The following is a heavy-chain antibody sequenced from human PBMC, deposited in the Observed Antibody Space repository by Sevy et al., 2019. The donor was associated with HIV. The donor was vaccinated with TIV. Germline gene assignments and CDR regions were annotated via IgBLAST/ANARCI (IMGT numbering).Heavy chain of an antibody. D-gene: IGHD5-12*01. CDR3: AKAGATKDGMDV. Sequence: GGSLRLSCAASGFIFRSYAMSWVRQAPGKGLEWVSGISGSGGGTYYADSVKGRFTISRDNFKNTLYLQMNSLRAEDTAVYYCAKAGATKDGMDVWGQGTTVTVSS. V-gene: IGHV3-23*01. CDR1: GFIFRSYA. CDR2: ISGSGGGT. J-gene: IGHJ6*02.